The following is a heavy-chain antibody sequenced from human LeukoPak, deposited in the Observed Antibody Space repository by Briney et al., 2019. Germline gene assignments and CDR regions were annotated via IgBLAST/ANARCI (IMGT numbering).Heavy chain of an antibody. Sequence: GGSLRLSCAASGFTFSSYAMHWVRQAPGKGLEWVAVISDDGSNKYYADSVKGRFTISRDNSKNTLYLQMNSLRVEDTAVYYCARGRPHGNDYWGQGTLVTVSS. CDR1: GFTFSSYA. V-gene: IGHV3-30-3*01. J-gene: IGHJ4*02. D-gene: IGHD4-23*01. CDR3: ARGRPHGNDY. CDR2: ISDDGSNK.